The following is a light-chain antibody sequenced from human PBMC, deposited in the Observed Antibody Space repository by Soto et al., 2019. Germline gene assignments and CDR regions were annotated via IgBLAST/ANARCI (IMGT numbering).Light chain of an antibody. CDR1: QSVSSY. CDR3: HQRSNWPRT. CDR2: DAS. V-gene: IGKV3-11*01. J-gene: IGKJ2*01. Sequence: EIVLTQSPATLSLSPGERATLYCRASQSVSSYLAWYQQKPGQAPRLLIYDASNRATGIPARFSGSGSGTDFTLTISSLELEDFAVYYCHQRSNWPRTFGQGTKLEIK.